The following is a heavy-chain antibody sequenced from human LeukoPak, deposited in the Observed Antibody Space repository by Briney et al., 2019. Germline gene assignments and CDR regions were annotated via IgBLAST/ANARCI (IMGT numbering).Heavy chain of an antibody. D-gene: IGHD2-2*01. Sequence: GGSLRLSCTASGFTFDDHAMRWVRQAPGKGLKWLILIRSKTIAGESEYAASVKGRFTISRDDSKSIAYLEMDSLTTEDTAVYYCTRDSLYCSTSTCYGSSAIFYYYMDAWGKGTMVTVSS. CDR2: IRSKTIAGES. CDR1: GFTFDDHA. J-gene: IGHJ6*03. V-gene: IGHV3-49*04. CDR3: TRDSLYCSTSTCYGSSAIFYYYMDA.